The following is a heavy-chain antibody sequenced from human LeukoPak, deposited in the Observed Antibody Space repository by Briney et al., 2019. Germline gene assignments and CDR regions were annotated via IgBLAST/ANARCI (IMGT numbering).Heavy chain of an antibody. Sequence: SVKVSCKASGGTFISYAISWVRQAPGQGLEWMGGIIPIFGTANYAQKFQGRVTITADESTSTAYMELGSLRSEDTAVYYCATGGGPIAAAGSNPNYYYYYYGMDVWGQGTTVTVSS. J-gene: IGHJ6*02. V-gene: IGHV1-69*13. D-gene: IGHD6-13*01. CDR3: ATGGGPIAAAGSNPNYYYYYYGMDV. CDR2: IIPIFGTA. CDR1: GGTFISYA.